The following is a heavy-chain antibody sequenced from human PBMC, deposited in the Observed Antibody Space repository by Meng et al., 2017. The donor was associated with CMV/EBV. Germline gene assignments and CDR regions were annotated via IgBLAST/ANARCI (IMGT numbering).Heavy chain of an antibody. J-gene: IGHJ4*02. Sequence: VQGVQYGAEGKKPGDSLTVSCKASGYTFTSYYMHWGRQAPGQGLEWMGIINPSGGSTSYAQKFQGRVTMTRDTSTSTVYMELSSLRSEDTAVYYCARESGSVGDYWGQGTLVTVSS. CDR2: INPSGGST. CDR1: GYTFTSYY. D-gene: IGHD1-26*01. CDR3: ARESGSVGDY. V-gene: IGHV1-46*01.